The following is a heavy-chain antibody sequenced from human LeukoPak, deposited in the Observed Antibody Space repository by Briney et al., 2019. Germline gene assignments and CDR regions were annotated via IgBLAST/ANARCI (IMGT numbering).Heavy chain of an antibody. V-gene: IGHV4-39*07. J-gene: IGHJ4*02. D-gene: IGHD6-13*01. CDR1: GGSISSSSYY. Sequence: SETLSLTCTVSGGSISSSSYYWGWIRQPPGKGLEWIGSIYYSGSTYYNPSLKSRVTISVDTSKNQFSLKLSSVTAADTAAYYCARVTPAAAGSRFDSWGPGNLVTVSS. CDR2: IYYSGST. CDR3: ARVTPAAAGSRFDS.